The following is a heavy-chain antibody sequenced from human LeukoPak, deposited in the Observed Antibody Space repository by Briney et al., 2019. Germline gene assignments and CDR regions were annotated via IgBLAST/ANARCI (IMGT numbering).Heavy chain of an antibody. D-gene: IGHD2-21*02. Sequence: PSETLSLTCTVSGVSISSYYWSWLRQPPGKGLEWIGYIYYSGSTNYNPSLKSRATISVDTSKNQFSLKLSSVTAADTAVYYCAREHSSSSVVTAISDAFDIWGQGTMVTVSS. CDR1: GVSISSYY. CDR3: AREHSSSSVVTAISDAFDI. V-gene: IGHV4-59*01. CDR2: IYYSGST. J-gene: IGHJ3*02.